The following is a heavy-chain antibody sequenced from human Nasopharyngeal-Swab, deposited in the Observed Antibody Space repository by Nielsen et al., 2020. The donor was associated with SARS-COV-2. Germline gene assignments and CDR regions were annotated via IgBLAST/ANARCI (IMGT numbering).Heavy chain of an antibody. CDR3: VRVRDGYYDFWSGYGMDV. CDR2: INTNTGNP. Sequence: WVRQAPGQGLEWMGWINTNTGNPTYAQGFTGRFVFSLDTSVSTAYLQISSLKAEDTAVYYCVRVRDGYYDFWSGYGMDVWGQGTTVTVSS. J-gene: IGHJ6*02. V-gene: IGHV7-4-1*02. D-gene: IGHD3-3*01.